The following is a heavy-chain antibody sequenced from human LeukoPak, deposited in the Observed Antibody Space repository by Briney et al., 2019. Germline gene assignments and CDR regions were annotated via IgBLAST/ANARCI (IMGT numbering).Heavy chain of an antibody. CDR2: ISSSSSYI. V-gene: IGHV3-21*01. CDR3: ARGPFSDCGGDCYLDY. D-gene: IGHD2-21*02. Sequence: PGGSLRLSCAASGFTFSNYSMNWVRQAPGKGLEWVSSISSSSSYIYYADSVKGRFTISRDNAKNSLYLQMNSLRAEDTAVYYCARGPFSDCGGDCYLDYWGQGTLVTVSS. CDR1: GFTFSNYS. J-gene: IGHJ4*02.